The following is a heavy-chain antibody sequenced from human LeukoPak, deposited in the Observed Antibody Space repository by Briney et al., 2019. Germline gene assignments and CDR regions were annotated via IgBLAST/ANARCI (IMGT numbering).Heavy chain of an antibody. CDR2: INHSGST. J-gene: IGHJ6*03. CDR3: ARGRTRYCSSTSCYARSYYYYYMDV. V-gene: IGHV4-34*01. Sequence: SETLSLTCAVYGGSFSGYYWSWIRQPPGKGLEWIGEINHSGSTNYNPSLKSRVTISVDTSKNQFSLKLSSVTAADTAVYYCARGRTRYCSSTSCYARSYYYYYMDVWGKGTTVTVSS. CDR1: GGSFSGYY. D-gene: IGHD2-2*01.